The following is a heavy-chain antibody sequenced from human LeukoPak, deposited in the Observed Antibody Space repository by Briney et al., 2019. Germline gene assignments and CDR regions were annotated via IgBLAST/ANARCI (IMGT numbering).Heavy chain of an antibody. J-gene: IGHJ3*02. D-gene: IGHD3-22*01. CDR3: AGYASSGRRDGFDI. Sequence: RTGGSLRLSCAASGFTFDDYAMSWVRQTPGKGLEWVSGTNWDGGRTGYADSVKGRFTISRDNAKNSLYLQMNSLRAEDTAVYYCAGYASSGRRDGFDIWGQGTMVTVSS. V-gene: IGHV3-20*04. CDR2: TNWDGGRT. CDR1: GFTFDDYA.